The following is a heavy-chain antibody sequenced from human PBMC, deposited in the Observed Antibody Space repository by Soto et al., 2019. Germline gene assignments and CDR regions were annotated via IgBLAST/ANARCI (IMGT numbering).Heavy chain of an antibody. D-gene: IGHD3-10*01. Sequence: QVQLQESGPRLVKPLQTLSLTCTVSGDSINSGDYYWSWIRQPPGRGLEWVGYSFYSGITDYNPSLKSRMTISMATSKTQFSLRLNSVTAADTAVYFCARGSGVGVAGMDVWGQGTTVSVSS. CDR1: GDSINSGDYY. V-gene: IGHV4-30-4*01. J-gene: IGHJ6*02. CDR3: ARGSGVGVAGMDV. CDR2: SFYSGIT.